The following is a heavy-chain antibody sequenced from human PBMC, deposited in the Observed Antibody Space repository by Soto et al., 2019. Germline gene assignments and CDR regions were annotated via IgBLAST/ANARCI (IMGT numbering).Heavy chain of an antibody. CDR1: GYTFTSYY. Sequence: ASVKVSCKASGYTFTSYYIYWVRQAPGQGLEWMGIINPSGGSAGYPQKFQGRVTMTRDTSTSTVYMELTSLRFEDTAVYYCARGGDDAIYGMDVWGQGTTVTVSS. D-gene: IGHD3-16*01. CDR2: INPSGGSA. J-gene: IGHJ6*01. V-gene: IGHV1-46*03. CDR3: ARGGDDAIYGMDV.